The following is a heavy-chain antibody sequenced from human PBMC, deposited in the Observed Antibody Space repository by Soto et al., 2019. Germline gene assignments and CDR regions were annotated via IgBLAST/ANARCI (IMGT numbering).Heavy chain of an antibody. J-gene: IGHJ3*02. CDR1: GGSISSYY. CDR3: ARQQWLVLNAFDI. Sequence: SETLSLTCTVSGGSISSYYWSWIRQPPGKGLEWIGCIYYSGSTYYNPSLKSRITISVDTSKNQFSLKLSSVTAADTAVYYCARQQWLVLNAFDIWGQGTMVTVSS. CDR2: IYYSGST. V-gene: IGHV4-59*08. D-gene: IGHD6-19*01.